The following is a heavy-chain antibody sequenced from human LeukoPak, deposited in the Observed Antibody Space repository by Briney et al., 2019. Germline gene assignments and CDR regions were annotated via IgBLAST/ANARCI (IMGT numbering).Heavy chain of an antibody. V-gene: IGHV3-23*01. CDR1: GFTSSSYA. Sequence: PGGSLRLSCAASGFTSSSYAMSWVRQAPGKGLEWVSAISGSGGSTYYADSVKGRFTISRDNSKNTLYLQMNSLRAEDTAVYYCEYGGNSGDAFDIWGQGTMVTVSS. CDR3: EYGGNSGDAFDI. J-gene: IGHJ3*02. D-gene: IGHD4-23*01. CDR2: ISGSGGST.